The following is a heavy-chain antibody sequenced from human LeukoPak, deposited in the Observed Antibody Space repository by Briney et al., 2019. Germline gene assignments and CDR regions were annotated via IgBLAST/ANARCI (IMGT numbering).Heavy chain of an antibody. V-gene: IGHV5-51*01. CDR3: ARQGTNGVTDY. CDR2: IYPGDSDT. D-gene: IGHD2-8*01. CDR1: GYSFSTYW. J-gene: IGHJ4*02. Sequence: GESLKISGKCSGYSFSTYWIGLVRPTPGKGLGVVGIIYPGDSDTRYSPSFQGHVTISADKSISTAYLRWSSLKASDTAMYYCARQGTNGVTDYWGQGTLVTVSS.